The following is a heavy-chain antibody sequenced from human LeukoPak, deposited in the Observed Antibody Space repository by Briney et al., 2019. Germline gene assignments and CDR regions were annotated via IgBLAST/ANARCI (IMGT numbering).Heavy chain of an antibody. D-gene: IGHD6-19*01. CDR3: AKVRSSGWYRDYFDY. Sequence: PGGSLRLSCAASGFTFSSYGMSWVRQAPGKGLEWVSAISGSGGSTYYADSVKGRFTISRDNSKNTLYLQMNSLRAEDTAVYYCAKVRSSGWYRDYFDYWGQGTLVTVSS. J-gene: IGHJ4*02. CDR2: ISGSGGST. V-gene: IGHV3-23*01. CDR1: GFTFSSYG.